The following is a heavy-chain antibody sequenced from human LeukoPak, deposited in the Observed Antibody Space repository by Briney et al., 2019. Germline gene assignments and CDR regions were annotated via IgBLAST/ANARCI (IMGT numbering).Heavy chain of an antibody. CDR1: GYTFTSYG. J-gene: IGHJ4*02. Sequence: ASVKVSCKASGYTFTSYGISWVRQAPGQGLEWMGWISAYNGNTNYAQKLQGRVTMTTDTSTSTAYMELRSLRSGDTAVYYCARDLLPYYDSSGYYTSDYWGQGTLVTVSS. CDR2: ISAYNGNT. CDR3: ARDLLPYYDSSGYYTSDY. D-gene: IGHD3-22*01. V-gene: IGHV1-18*01.